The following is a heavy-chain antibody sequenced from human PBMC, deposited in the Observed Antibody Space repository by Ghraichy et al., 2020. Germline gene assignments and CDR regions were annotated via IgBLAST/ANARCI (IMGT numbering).Heavy chain of an antibody. CDR1: GYIFTSYG. D-gene: IGHD2-2*02. Sequence: ASVKVSCKASGYIFTSYGINWVRQAPGQGLEWLGWVSADNGHTNYAQIVQGRVTMTTDRSTSTAYMELRGLRSDDTAVYYCARDRCSATYCYRVGAYWGQGTLVTVSS. J-gene: IGHJ4*02. CDR2: VSADNGHT. V-gene: IGHV1-18*01. CDR3: ARDRCSATYCYRVGAY.